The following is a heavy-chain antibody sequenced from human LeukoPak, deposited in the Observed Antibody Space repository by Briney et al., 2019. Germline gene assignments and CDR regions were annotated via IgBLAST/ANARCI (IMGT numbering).Heavy chain of an antibody. CDR2: INSDGSWT. D-gene: IGHD2/OR15-2a*01. CDR3: ASFYETY. V-gene: IGHV3-74*01. J-gene: IGHJ4*02. CDR1: GSYW. Sequence: AGGSLRLSCAASGSYWMHWARQAPGKGLVWVSHINSDGSWTSYADSVKGRFTISKDNAKNTVYLQMNNLRAEDTAVYYCASFYETYWGRGTLVTVSS.